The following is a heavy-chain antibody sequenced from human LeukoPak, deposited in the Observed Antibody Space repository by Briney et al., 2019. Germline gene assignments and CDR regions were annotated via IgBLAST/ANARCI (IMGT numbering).Heavy chain of an antibody. CDR1: QFTFNAHG. D-gene: IGHD6-13*01. CDR3: ARDRSYCFDY. V-gene: IGHV3-30*02. J-gene: IGHJ4*02. Sequence: PGGSLRLSCAASQFTFNAHGMHWVRQAPGKGLEWVAYIRYDGSNKYYADSVKGRFTISRDNSKNTLSPQMNSLSPEDTAVYYCARDRSYCFDYWGQGTLVTVSS. CDR2: IRYDGSNK.